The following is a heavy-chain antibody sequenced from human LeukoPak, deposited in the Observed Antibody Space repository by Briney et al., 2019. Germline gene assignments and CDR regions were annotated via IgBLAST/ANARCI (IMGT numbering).Heavy chain of an antibody. J-gene: IGHJ4*02. CDR3: ARASSSGDY. CDR1: GGSVSSGSYY. Sequence: SETLSLTCTVSGGSVSSGSYYWSWIRQPPGKGLEWIWYIYYSGSTNYNPSLKSRVTISVDTSKNQFSLKLSSATAADTAVYYCARASSSGDYWGQGTLVTVSS. V-gene: IGHV4-61*01. D-gene: IGHD6-6*01. CDR2: IYYSGST.